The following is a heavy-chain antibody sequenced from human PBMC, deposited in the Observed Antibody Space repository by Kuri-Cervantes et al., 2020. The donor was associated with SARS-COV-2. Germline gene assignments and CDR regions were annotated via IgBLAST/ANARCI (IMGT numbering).Heavy chain of an antibody. J-gene: IGHJ4*02. D-gene: IGHD2-2*01. CDR2: IYYNGN. Sequence: SETLSLTCTVSGGSISSYYWTWVRQPPGKGLEFIGYIYYNGNGYTPSRESRVTLSLDTSRNQFSLRLTSVTPADTAVYYCARATAFTSIYYYFDSWGQGNLVTVSS. CDR3: ARATAFTSIYYYFDS. CDR1: GGSISSYY. V-gene: IGHV4-59*01.